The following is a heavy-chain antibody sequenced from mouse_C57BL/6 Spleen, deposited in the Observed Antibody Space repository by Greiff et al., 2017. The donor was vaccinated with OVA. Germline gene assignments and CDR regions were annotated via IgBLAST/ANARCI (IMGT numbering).Heavy chain of an antibody. CDR1: GYTFTSYW. CDR3: ARGGSDGRRAMDY. Sequence: VQLQQPGAELVKPGASVKMSCKASGYTFTSYWITWVKQRPGQGLEWIGDIYPGSGSTNYNEKFKSKATLTVDTSSSTAYMQLSSLTSEDSSVYSCARGGSDGRRAMDYWGPGTSVTVSS. D-gene: IGHD2-2*01. V-gene: IGHV1-55*01. J-gene: IGHJ4*01. CDR2: IYPGSGST.